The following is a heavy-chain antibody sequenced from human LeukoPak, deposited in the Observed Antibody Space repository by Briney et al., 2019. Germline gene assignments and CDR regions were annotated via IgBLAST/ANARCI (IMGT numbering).Heavy chain of an antibody. V-gene: IGHV3-23*01. CDR3: AKCYYDSSTSGTDW. Sequence: GGSLRLSCAASGFTFSNYAMNWVRQAPGKGLEWVSAISGSGGSTYYADSVVKGRFTISRDNSKNTLYLQMNSLRAEDTAVYYCAKCYYDSSTSGTDWWGQGTLVTVSS. D-gene: IGHD3-22*01. CDR2: ISGSGGST. CDR1: GFTFSNYA. J-gene: IGHJ4*02.